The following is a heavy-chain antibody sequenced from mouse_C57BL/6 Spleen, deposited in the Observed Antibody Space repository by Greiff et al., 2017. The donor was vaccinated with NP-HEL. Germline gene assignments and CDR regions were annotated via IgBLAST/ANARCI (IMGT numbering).Heavy chain of an antibody. J-gene: IGHJ1*03. CDR1: GYAFSSYW. V-gene: IGHV1-80*01. D-gene: IGHD1-1*01. Sequence: QVQLQQSGAELVKPGASVKISCKASGYAFSSYWMNWVKQRPGKGLEWIGQIYPGDGDTNYSGKFKGKATLTADKSSSTAYMQLSSLTSEDSAVYFCARYYYGSRMWYFDVWGTGTTVTVSS. CDR3: ARYYYGSRMWYFDV. CDR2: IYPGDGDT.